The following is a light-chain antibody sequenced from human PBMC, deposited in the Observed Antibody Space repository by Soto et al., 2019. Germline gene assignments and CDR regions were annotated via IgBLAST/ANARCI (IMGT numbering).Light chain of an antibody. CDR2: EVT. Sequence: QSVLTQPASVSGSPGQSITITYTGTSSDVGGYNFVSWYQQHPGKAPKLMIYEVTYRPSGVSNRFSGSKSGSTASLSISGVRAEDEADYYCSSYTSRSTRVFGTGTKLTVL. V-gene: IGLV2-14*01. CDR1: SSDVGGYNF. J-gene: IGLJ1*01. CDR3: SSYTSRSTRV.